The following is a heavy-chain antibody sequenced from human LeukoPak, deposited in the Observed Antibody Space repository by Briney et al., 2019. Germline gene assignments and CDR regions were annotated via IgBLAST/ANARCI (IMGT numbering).Heavy chain of an antibody. CDR3: GREGGGGYHY. D-gene: IGHD3-16*02. Sequence: ASVKVSCKASGYTFTGYYMHWVRQAPGQGLEWMGWINPNSGGTISSQNFQGRVTLTRDTSISTAYMELSRLRYDDTAVYYCGREGGGGYHYWGQGTLVTVSS. CDR1: GYTFTGYY. J-gene: IGHJ4*02. CDR2: INPNSGGT. V-gene: IGHV1-2*02.